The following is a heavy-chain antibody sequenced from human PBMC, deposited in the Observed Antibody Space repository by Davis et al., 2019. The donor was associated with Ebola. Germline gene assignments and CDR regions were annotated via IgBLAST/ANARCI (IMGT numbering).Heavy chain of an antibody. V-gene: IGHV3-23*01. D-gene: IGHD2-2*01. CDR1: GFTFRHYA. J-gene: IGHJ3*02. Sequence: GESLKISCAASGFTFRHYAMSWVRQAPGKGLEWVSAISASSGSTYYADSVKGRFTISRDTSKNTLYLQMNSLRAEDTAVYYCATRYCSSTSCSLRDAFDIWGQGTMVTVSS. CDR2: ISASSGST. CDR3: ATRYCSSTSCSLRDAFDI.